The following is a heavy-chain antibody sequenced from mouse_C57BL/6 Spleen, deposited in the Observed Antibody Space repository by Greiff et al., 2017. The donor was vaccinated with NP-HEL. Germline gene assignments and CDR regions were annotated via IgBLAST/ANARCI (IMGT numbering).Heavy chain of an antibody. CDR3: ATPYDYDGPFAY. D-gene: IGHD2-4*01. CDR1: GYAFSSYW. Sequence: VQLQQSGAELVKPGASVKISCKASGYAFSSYWMNWVKQRPGKGLEWIGQIYPGDGDTNYNGKFKGKATLTADKSSSTAYMQLSSLTSEDSAVYFCATPYDYDGPFAYWGQGTLVTVSA. J-gene: IGHJ3*01. V-gene: IGHV1-80*01. CDR2: IYPGDGDT.